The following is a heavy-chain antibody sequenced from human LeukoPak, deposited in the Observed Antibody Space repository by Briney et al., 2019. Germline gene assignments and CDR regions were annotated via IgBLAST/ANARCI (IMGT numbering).Heavy chain of an antibody. V-gene: IGHV1-46*01. D-gene: IGHD3-3*01. CDR3: AREREGGDFWSGYYPFDY. Sequence: ASVKVSCKASGYTFTSYYMHWVRQAPGQGLEWMGIINPSGGSTSYTQKFRGRVTMTRDTSTSTVYMELSSLRSEDTAVYYCAREREGGDFWSGYYPFDYWGQGTLVTVSS. J-gene: IGHJ4*02. CDR1: GYTFTSYY. CDR2: INPSGGST.